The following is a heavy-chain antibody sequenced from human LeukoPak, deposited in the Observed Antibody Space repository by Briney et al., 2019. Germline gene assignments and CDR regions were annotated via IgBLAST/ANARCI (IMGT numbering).Heavy chain of an antibody. CDR3: ARGRPRLTQDNWFDP. V-gene: IGHV3-48*03. Sequence: GGPLRLSCAASGFTFSSYEMNWVRQAPGKGLEWVSYISSSGSTIYYADSVKGRFTISRDNAKNSLYLQMDSLRAEDTAVYYCARGRPRLTQDNWFDPWGQGTLVTVSS. J-gene: IGHJ5*02. CDR1: GFTFSSYE. D-gene: IGHD2-21*02. CDR2: ISSSGSTI.